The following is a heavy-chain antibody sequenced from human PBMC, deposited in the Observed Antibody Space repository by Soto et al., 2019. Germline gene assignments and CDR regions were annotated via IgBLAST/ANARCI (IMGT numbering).Heavy chain of an antibody. J-gene: IGHJ6*02. D-gene: IGHD3-10*01. CDR1: GGTFSSYA. CDR2: IIPIFGTA. Sequence: SVKVSCKASGGTFSSYATSWVRQAPGQGLEWMGGIIPIFGTANYAQKFQGRVTITADESTSTAYMELSSLRSEDTAVYYCASASPKITMVRGVTLTYYYYGMDVWGQGTTVTVSS. V-gene: IGHV1-69*13. CDR3: ASASPKITMVRGVTLTYYYYGMDV.